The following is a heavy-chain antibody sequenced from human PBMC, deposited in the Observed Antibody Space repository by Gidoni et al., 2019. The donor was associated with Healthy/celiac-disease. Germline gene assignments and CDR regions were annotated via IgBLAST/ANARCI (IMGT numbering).Heavy chain of an antibody. CDR3: ASGTITMVRGIDY. V-gene: IGHV3-11*01. CDR2: ISSSGSTI. J-gene: IGHJ4*02. CDR1: GFTFSDYY. D-gene: IGHD3-10*01. Sequence: QVQLVESGGGLVKPGGSLRLSCAASGFTFSDYYMSWVRQAPGKGLEWFSYISSSGSTIYYADSVKGRFTISRDNAKNALYLQMNSLRAEDTAVYYGASGTITMVRGIDYWGQGTLVTVSS.